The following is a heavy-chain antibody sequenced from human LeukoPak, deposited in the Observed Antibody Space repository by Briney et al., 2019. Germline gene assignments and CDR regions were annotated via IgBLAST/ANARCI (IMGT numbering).Heavy chain of an antibody. V-gene: IGHV1-2*02. CDR2: INPNSGGT. CDR3: ARGIGYWGLL. Sequence: ASVKVSCKASGYTFTGYYMHWVRQAPGQGLEWMGWINPNSGGTNYAQKLQGRVTMTRDTSISTAYMELSSLRSEDTAVYYCARGIGYWGLLWGQGTLVTVSS. J-gene: IGHJ4*02. CDR1: GYTFTGYY. D-gene: IGHD7-27*01.